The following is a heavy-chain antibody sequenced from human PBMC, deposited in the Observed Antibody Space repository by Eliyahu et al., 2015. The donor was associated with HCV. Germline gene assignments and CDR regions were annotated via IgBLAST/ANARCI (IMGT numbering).Heavy chain of an antibody. Sequence: EVHLVESGGGLVKPGGSLRLSCAASGFTFSTYSMNWVRQAPGKGLEWVSSINSDSRYIYYGKSLRGRFTVSRDNAKNSVYLQMNSLRTEDTAVYYCARPVGRGRQRDDAFDLWGQGTMVTVSS. V-gene: IGHV3-21*01. CDR3: ARPVGRGRQRDDAFDL. CDR2: INSDSRYI. D-gene: IGHD3-10*01. CDR1: GFTFSTYS. J-gene: IGHJ3*01.